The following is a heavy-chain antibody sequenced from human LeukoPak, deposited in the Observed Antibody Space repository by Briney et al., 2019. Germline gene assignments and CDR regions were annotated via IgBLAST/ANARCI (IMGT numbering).Heavy chain of an antibody. D-gene: IGHD3-3*01. CDR2: ISYDGSNK. CDR3: ARGLLVEWLLS. V-gene: IGHV3-30-3*01. CDR1: GFTFSSYA. J-gene: IGHJ5*02. Sequence: GGSLRLSCAASGFTFSSYAMHWVRQAPGKGLEWVAVISYDGSNKYYADSVKGRFTISRDNSKNTLYPQMNSLRAEDTAVYYCARGLLVEWLLSWGQGTLVTVSS.